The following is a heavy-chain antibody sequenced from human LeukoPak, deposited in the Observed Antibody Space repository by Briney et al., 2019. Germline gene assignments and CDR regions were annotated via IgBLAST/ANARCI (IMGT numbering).Heavy chain of an antibody. J-gene: IGHJ4*02. CDR1: GGSFSGYY. CDR3: ARGKAPTYYYGSGCSRPFDY. Sequence: SETLSLTCAVYGGSFSGYYWSWIRQPPGKGLEWIGEINHSGSTNYNPSLKSRVTISVDTSKNQFSLKLSSVTAADTAVYYCARGKAPTYYYGSGCSRPFDYWGQGTLVTVSS. CDR2: INHSGST. V-gene: IGHV4-34*01. D-gene: IGHD3-10*01.